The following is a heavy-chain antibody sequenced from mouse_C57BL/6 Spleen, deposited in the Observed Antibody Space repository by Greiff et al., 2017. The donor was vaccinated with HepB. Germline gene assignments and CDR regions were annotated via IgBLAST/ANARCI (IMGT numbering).Heavy chain of an antibody. CDR3: ARGHYGSSTEYFDV. V-gene: IGHV1-53*01. J-gene: IGHJ1*03. CDR2: INPSNGGT. Sequence: VQLQQPGTELVKPGASVKLSCKASGYTFTSYWMHWVKQRPGQGLEWIGNINPSNGGTNYNEKFKSKATLTVDKSSSTAYMQLSSLTSEDSAVYYCARGHYGSSTEYFDVWGTGTTVTVSS. D-gene: IGHD1-1*01. CDR1: GYTFTSYW.